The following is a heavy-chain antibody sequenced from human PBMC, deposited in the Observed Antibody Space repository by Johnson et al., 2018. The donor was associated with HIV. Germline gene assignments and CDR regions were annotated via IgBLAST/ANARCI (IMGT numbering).Heavy chain of an antibody. Sequence: EVQLVESGGGLVQPGGSLRLSCAASGFALSNYWMNWVRQAPGKGLEWVANIKKDGSEKYYVASVKGRFTISSDNAKNSLYLQLNSLRADDTAVYFCARDRFGDSDAFDIWGQGTMVTVSS. J-gene: IGHJ3*02. V-gene: IGHV3-7*01. CDR1: GFALSNYW. CDR2: IKKDGSEK. CDR3: ARDRFGDSDAFDI. D-gene: IGHD4-17*01.